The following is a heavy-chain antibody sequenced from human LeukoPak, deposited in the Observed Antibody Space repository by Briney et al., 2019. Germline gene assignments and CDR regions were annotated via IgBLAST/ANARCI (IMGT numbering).Heavy chain of an antibody. Sequence: SETLSLTCAFYGASFSNFYWSWIRQSPGKGLEWIGEINHSGVPHYNPSLVSRVTISVDTSKNQFSLKLSSVTAADTAVYYCARRSNKGYSSAYSLDYWGQGTLVTVSS. CDR2: INHSGVP. V-gene: IGHV4-34*01. CDR1: GASFSNFY. CDR3: ARRSNKGYSSAYSLDY. D-gene: IGHD6-19*01. J-gene: IGHJ4*02.